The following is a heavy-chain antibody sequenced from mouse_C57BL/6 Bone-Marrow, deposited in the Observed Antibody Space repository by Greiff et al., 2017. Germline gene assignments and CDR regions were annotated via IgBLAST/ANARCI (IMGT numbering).Heavy chain of an antibody. CDR3: ARRLGRVAFAY. D-gene: IGHD4-1*01. CDR2: IDPADSYT. J-gene: IGHJ3*01. Sequence: QVQLKQPGAELVKPGASVKLSCKASGYNFTSDWMQWVKQRPGQGLEWIGEIDPADSYTDYNQKFKGKATLTVDTSSSTASLQLSSLTSEDSAVYYCARRLGRVAFAYWGQGTLVTVSS. CDR1: GYNFTSDW. V-gene: IGHV1-50*01.